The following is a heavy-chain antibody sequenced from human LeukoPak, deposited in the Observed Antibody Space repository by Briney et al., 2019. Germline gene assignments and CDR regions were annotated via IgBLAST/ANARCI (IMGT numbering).Heavy chain of an antibody. CDR2: ISSSSSYI. D-gene: IGHD3-3*01. Sequence: GGSLRLSCAASGFTFSSYSMNWVRQAPGKGLEWVSSISSSSSYIYYADSVKGRFTISRDNAKNSLYLEMNSLRAEDTAVYYCARGTRNPYDFWSGYYSWGQGTLVTVSS. V-gene: IGHV3-21*04. CDR1: GFTFSSYS. CDR3: ARGTRNPYDFWSGYYS. J-gene: IGHJ4*02.